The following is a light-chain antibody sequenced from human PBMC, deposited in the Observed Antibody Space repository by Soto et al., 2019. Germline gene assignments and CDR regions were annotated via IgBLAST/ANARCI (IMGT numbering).Light chain of an antibody. CDR3: QSYDSGLSGSV. CDR2: VNS. CDR1: SSNIGAGYD. J-gene: IGLJ1*01. V-gene: IGLV1-40*01. Sequence: QAVLTQPPSVSGAPGQRVTISCTGSSSNIGAGYDVNWYQQHPGTAPKVLIYVNSNRPSGFPDRFSGSKSGTSASLAITGLQAEDEADYYCQSYDSGLSGSVFGGGTKVTVL.